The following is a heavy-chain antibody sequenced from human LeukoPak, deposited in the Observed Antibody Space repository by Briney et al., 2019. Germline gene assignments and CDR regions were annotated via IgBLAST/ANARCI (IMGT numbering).Heavy chain of an antibody. CDR3: ARENSGYNYYGMDV. CDR1: GGSISSYY. Sequence: PSETLSLTCTVSGGSISSYYWSWIRQPPGKGLEWIGYIYYSGSTNYNPSLKSRVTISVDTSKNQFSLNLSSVTAADTAVYYCARENSGYNYYGMDVWGQGTTVTVSS. D-gene: IGHD1-26*01. J-gene: IGHJ6*02. V-gene: IGHV4-59*01. CDR2: IYYSGST.